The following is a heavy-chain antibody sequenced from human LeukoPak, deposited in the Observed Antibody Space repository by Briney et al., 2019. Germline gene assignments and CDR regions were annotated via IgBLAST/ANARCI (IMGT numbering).Heavy chain of an antibody. D-gene: IGHD4-23*01. Sequence: GGSLRLSCAASGFTFSKYWLHWVRQPPGRGLVWLARINPDDKSTSYADSVKGRFTISIDDAKETLFLQMNSLTAEDTAVYYCLTIVETPIDAFDIWGQGAMVTVSS. CDR3: LTIVETPIDAFDI. J-gene: IGHJ3*02. CDR2: INPDDKST. V-gene: IGHV3-74*01. CDR1: GFTFSKYW.